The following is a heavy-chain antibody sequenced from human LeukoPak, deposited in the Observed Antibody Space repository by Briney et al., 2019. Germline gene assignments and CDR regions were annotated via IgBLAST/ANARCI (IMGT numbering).Heavy chain of an antibody. CDR3: ARVDLLGYDY. CDR2: ISSNGGST. J-gene: IGHJ4*02. V-gene: IGHV3-64*01. D-gene: IGHD1-26*01. Sequence: GGSLRLSCAASGFTFSSYAMHWVRQAPGKGLEYVSAISSNGGSTLYANSVKGRFTISRDNSKNTPYLQMGSLRAEDMAVYYCARVDLLGYDYWGQGTLVTVSS. CDR1: GFTFSSYA.